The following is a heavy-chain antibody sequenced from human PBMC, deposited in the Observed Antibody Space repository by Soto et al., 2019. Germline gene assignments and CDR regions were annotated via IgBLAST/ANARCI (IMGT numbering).Heavy chain of an antibody. V-gene: IGHV1-69*13. CDR2: IIPIFGTA. CDR1: GGTFSSYA. Sequence: GASVKVSCKASGGTFSSYAISWVRQAPGQGLEWMGGIIPIFGTANYAQKFQGRVTITAGESTSTAYMELSSLRSEDTAVYYCALGYCGGDCYSRTFDYWGQGTLVTVSS. D-gene: IGHD2-21*02. J-gene: IGHJ4*02. CDR3: ALGYCGGDCYSRTFDY.